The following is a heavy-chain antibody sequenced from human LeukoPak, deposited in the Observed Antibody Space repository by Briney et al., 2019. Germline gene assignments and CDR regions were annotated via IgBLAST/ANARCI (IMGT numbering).Heavy chain of an antibody. CDR1: GYTFTSYG. J-gene: IGHJ6*02. V-gene: IGHV1-8*02. CDR2: MNPNSGNT. CDR3: ARHRAAYTRTTYYYGMDV. D-gene: IGHD1/OR15-1a*01. Sequence: ASVKVSCKASGYTFTSYGISWVRQATGQGLEWMGWMNPNSGNTGYAQKFQGGVTMTRNTSISTAYMELSSLRSEDTAVYYCARHRAAYTRTTYYYGMDVWGQGTTVTVSS.